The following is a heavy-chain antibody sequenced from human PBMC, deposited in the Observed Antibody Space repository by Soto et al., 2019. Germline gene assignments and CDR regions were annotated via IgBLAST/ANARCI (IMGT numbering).Heavy chain of an antibody. D-gene: IGHD1-26*01. CDR3: AKDRLGATPYYFDY. CDR1: GFTFSSYA. J-gene: IGHJ4*02. V-gene: IGHV3-23*01. CDR2: ISGSGGTT. Sequence: ESVGGLVQPGGSLRLSCAASGFTFSSYAMSWVRQAPGKGLEWVSAISGSGGTTYYADSVKGRFTISRDNSKNTLYLQMNSLRAEDTALYYCAKDRLGATPYYFDYWGQGTLVTVSS.